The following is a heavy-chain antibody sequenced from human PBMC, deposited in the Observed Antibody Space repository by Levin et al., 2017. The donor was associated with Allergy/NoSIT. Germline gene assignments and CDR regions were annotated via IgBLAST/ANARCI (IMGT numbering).Heavy chain of an antibody. CDR2: ISGSGGST. CDR3: ASYQNMVRGVERGWGLDY. CDR1: GFTFSSYA. V-gene: IGHV3-23*01. Sequence: GGSLRLSCAASGFTFSSYAMSWVRQAPGKGLEWVSAISGSGGSTYYADSVKGRFTISRDNSKNTLYLQMNSLRAEDTAVYYCASYQNMVRGVERGWGLDYWGQGTLVTVSS. J-gene: IGHJ4*02. D-gene: IGHD3-10*01.